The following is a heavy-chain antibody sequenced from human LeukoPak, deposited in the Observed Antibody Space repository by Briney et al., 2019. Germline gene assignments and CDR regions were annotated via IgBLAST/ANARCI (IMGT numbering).Heavy chain of an antibody. CDR1: GGSFSNYA. D-gene: IGHD2-21*01. J-gene: IGHJ4*02. CDR3: ARGARAIPIYY. CDR2: ILPLFGSA. V-gene: IGHV1-69*05. Sequence: ASVKVSCKASGGSFSNYAVSWVRQAPGQGLEWMGGILPLFGSAIYAQKFQGRVTITTDEFTTTAYMELSSLTSDDTAVFYCARGARAIPIYYWGQGTLVTVSS.